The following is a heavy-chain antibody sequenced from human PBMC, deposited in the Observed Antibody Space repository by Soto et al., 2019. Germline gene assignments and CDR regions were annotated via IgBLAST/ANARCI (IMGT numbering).Heavy chain of an antibody. CDR2: IYYSGST. D-gene: IGHD3-3*01. V-gene: IGHV4-31*03. CDR3: ARGLVLRFLEWLHWFDP. CDR1: GGSISSGGYY. J-gene: IGHJ5*02. Sequence: SETLSLTCTVSGGSISSGGYYWSWIRQHPGKGLEWIGYIYYSGSTYYNPSLKSRVTISVDTSKNQFSLKLSSVTAADTAVYYCARGLVLRFLEWLHWFDPWGQGTLVTVSS.